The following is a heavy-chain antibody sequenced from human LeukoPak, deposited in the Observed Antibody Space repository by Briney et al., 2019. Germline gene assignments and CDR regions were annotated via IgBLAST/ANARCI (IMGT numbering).Heavy chain of an antibody. Sequence: SETLSLSCAASGGSISSYYWSWIRQPAGKGLEWIGRIYTSGSTNYNPSLKSRVTMSVDTSKNQFSLKLSSVTAADTAVYYCAREAGLNYYDSHDAFDIWGQGTMVTVSS. D-gene: IGHD3-22*01. CDR2: IYTSGST. CDR3: AREAGLNYYDSHDAFDI. V-gene: IGHV4-4*07. CDR1: GGSISSYY. J-gene: IGHJ3*02.